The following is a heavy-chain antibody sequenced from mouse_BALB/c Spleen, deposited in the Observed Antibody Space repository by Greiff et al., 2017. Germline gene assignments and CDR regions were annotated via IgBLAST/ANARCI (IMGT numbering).Heavy chain of an antibody. CDR3: AREGLSFAY. D-gene: IGHD1-1*02. CDR1: GYSITSDYA. J-gene: IGHJ3*01. V-gene: IGHV3-2*02. CDR2: ISYSGST. Sequence: EVQLVESGPGLVKPSQSLSLTCTVTGYSITSDYAWNWIRQFPGNKLEWMGYISYSGSTSYNPSLKSRISITRDTSKNQFFLQLNSATTEDTATYYCAREGLSFAYWGQGTLVTVSA.